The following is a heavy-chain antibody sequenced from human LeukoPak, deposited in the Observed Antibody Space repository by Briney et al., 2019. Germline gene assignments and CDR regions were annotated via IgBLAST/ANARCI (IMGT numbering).Heavy chain of an antibody. CDR1: GFTFSSYA. CDR2: ISGSGGST. J-gene: IGHJ4*02. CDR3: AKGRNYYDSSGYYYTLDY. Sequence: GGSLRLSCAASGFTFSSYAMSWVRQAPGKGLEWVSAISGSGGSTYYADSVKGWFTISRDNSKNTLYLQMNSLRAEDTAVYYCAKGRNYYDSSGYYYTLDYWGQGTLVTVSS. D-gene: IGHD3-22*01. V-gene: IGHV3-23*01.